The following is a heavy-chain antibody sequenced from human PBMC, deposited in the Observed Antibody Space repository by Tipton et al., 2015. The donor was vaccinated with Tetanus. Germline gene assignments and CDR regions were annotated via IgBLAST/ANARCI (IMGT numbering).Heavy chain of an antibody. J-gene: IGHJ6*04. D-gene: IGHD1-14*01. CDR3: AKEALGVLNL. CDR1: GFTFSSYP. CDR2: IGVSGHT. Sequence: SLRLSCAASGFTFSSYPMSWVRQAPGKGLEWVSTIGVSGHTYYADSVKGRFTISRDNSKNTLSLQLNSLRADDTAIYYCAKEALGVLNLWGKGTTVIVSS. V-gene: IGHV3-23*01.